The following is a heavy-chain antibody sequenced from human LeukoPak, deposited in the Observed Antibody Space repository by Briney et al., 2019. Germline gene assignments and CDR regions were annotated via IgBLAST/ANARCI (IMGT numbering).Heavy chain of an antibody. V-gene: IGHV4-4*02. J-gene: IGHJ3*02. Sequence: SETLSLTCTVSGGSISSSNWWSWVRPPPGKGLEWIGEIYHSGSTNYNPSLKSRVTISVDKSKNQFSLKLSSVTAADTAVYYCARDPRRRWLQSRFDIWGQGTMVTVSS. CDR3: ARDPRRRWLQSRFDI. CDR1: GGSISSSNW. D-gene: IGHD5-24*01. CDR2: IYHSGST.